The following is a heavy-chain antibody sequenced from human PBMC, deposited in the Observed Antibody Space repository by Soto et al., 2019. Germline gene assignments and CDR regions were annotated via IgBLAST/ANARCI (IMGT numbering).Heavy chain of an antibody. CDR3: TTDSGTSPYSFDY. CDR2: IMSKTDGGTT. CDR1: GFTFSKAW. D-gene: IGHD1-1*01. J-gene: IGHJ4*02. V-gene: IGHV3-15*01. Sequence: PGGSLRLSCATSGFTFSKAWVGWVRQAPGKGLEWVGRIMSKTDGGTTDYAAPVKGRFTISRDDSKSTLYLQMNSLKTEDTAFYYCTTDSGTSPYSFDYWGQGTLVTVSS.